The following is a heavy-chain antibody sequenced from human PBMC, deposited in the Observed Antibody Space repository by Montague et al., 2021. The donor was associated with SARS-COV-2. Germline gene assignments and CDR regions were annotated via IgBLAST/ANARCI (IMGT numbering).Heavy chain of an antibody. CDR1: AGSISTNSYY. CDR2: ISYSGST. J-gene: IGHJ5*02. D-gene: IGHD3-10*01. V-gene: IGHV4-39*02. Sequence: SETLSLTCTISAGSISTNSYYWAWIRQPPGKGLEWIGGISYSGSTYFNPSLESRLTMSVATSKNHFSLKLSSVTAADTAVYYCARLWDFYGSGSYKNSWFDPWGQGTRVTVSS. CDR3: ARLWDFYGSGSYKNSWFDP.